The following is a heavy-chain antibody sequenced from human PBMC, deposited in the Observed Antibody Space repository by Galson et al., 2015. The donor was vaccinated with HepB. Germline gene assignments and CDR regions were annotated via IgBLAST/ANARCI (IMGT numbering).Heavy chain of an antibody. Sequence: SLRLSCATSGFTFTDFAMNWVRQAPGKRLEWVSAISGSAGHTYYADSVGGRFTIFRDNYNMVFLQMNSLRADDTAVYYCAKAAGLGPTRLDIRGQGTPVTVSS. V-gene: IGHV3-23*01. CDR3: AKAAGLGPTRLDI. CDR1: GFTFTDFA. D-gene: IGHD1-26*01. CDR2: ISGSAGHT. J-gene: IGHJ4*02.